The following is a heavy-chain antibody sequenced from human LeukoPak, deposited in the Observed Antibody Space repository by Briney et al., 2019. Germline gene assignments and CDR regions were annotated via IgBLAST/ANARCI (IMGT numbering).Heavy chain of an antibody. V-gene: IGHV1-45*02. CDR3: ASGVGATTYYFDY. Sequence: GASVKVSCKASGYTFTYHYLHRVRQAPGQALEWMGWITPINGNTNYAQKFQDRVTITRDRSMSTIYMELSSLRSEDTAIYYCASGVGATTYYFDYWGQGTLVTVSS. CDR2: ITPINGNT. J-gene: IGHJ4*02. D-gene: IGHD1-26*01. CDR1: GYTFTYHY.